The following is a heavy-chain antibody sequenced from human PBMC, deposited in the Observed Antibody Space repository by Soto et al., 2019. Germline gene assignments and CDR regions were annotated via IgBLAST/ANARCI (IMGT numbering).Heavy chain of an antibody. J-gene: IGHJ5*02. Sequence: EVQLLESGGGLVQPGGSLRLSCAASGFTFSSYAMSWVRQAPGKGLEWVSAISGSGGSTYYADSVKGRFTISRDNAKNSLYLQMNSLRAEDTAVYYCARVGYDFWSGYYLPDNWFDPWGQGTLVTVSS. D-gene: IGHD3-3*01. CDR3: ARVGYDFWSGYYLPDNWFDP. V-gene: IGHV3-23*01. CDR2: ISGSGGST. CDR1: GFTFSSYA.